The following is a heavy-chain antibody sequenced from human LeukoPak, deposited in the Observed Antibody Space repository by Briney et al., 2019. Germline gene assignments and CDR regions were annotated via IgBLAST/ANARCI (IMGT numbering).Heavy chain of an antibody. V-gene: IGHV4-38-2*02. CDR1: GYSISSGYY. CDR2: INRSGSA. CDR3: ARAVVTSYSYWFDP. D-gene: IGHD4-23*01. J-gene: IGHJ5*02. Sequence: SETLSLTCTVSGYSISSGYYWSWIRQPPGRGLEWIGEINRSGSANYNPSLKSRVTVSVDTSKNQFSLKLSSVTAADAAVYYCARAVVTSYSYWFDPWGQGTLVTVSS.